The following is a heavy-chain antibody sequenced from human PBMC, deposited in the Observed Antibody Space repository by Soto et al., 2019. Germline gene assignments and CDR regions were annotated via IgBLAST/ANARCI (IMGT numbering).Heavy chain of an antibody. J-gene: IGHJ4*02. D-gene: IGHD1-1*01. CDR3: ARSDNYEDTGTFEN. CDR1: GYSFSDFG. CDR2: ISGKNGNT. Sequence: QVHLVQSGGELKKPGASVKVSCKASGYSFSDFGITWVRQAPGQGLEWMGWISGKNGNTNYAQKVQGRATLTADTSTSTPYMERRALTTDDTGIYYCARSDNYEDTGTFENWGQGTPVTVSS. V-gene: IGHV1-18*04.